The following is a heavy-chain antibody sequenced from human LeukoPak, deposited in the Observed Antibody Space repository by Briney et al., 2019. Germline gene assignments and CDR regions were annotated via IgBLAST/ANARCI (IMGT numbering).Heavy chain of an antibody. J-gene: IGHJ3*02. D-gene: IGHD2-8*01. CDR3: TTDVSVRWGPLDDI. Sequence: GGSLRLSCAASGFTFSNAWMSWVRQAPGKGLEWVGRIKSKTDGGTTDYAAPVKGRFTISRVDSKNTLYLQMNSLKTEDTAVYYCTTDVSVRWGPLDDIWGQGTMVIVSS. V-gene: IGHV3-15*01. CDR2: IKSKTDGGTT. CDR1: GFTFSNAW.